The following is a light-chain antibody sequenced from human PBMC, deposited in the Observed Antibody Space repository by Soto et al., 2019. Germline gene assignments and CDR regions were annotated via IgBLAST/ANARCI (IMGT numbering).Light chain of an antibody. CDR1: QSVSSTY. Sequence: IVLPQSPGTLSLSPGERATLSCRASQSVSSTYLAWYRQKPGQAPRLLMYAASSRANGIPDRFSGSGSGTDFNLTITKLEPEDFAVYYCQQSSSSPITFGQGTRLDIK. V-gene: IGKV3-20*01. J-gene: IGKJ5*01. CDR3: QQSSSSPIT. CDR2: AAS.